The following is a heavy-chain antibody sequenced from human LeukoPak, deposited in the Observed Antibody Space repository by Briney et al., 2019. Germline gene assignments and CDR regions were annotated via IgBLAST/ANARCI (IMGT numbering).Heavy chain of an antibody. CDR2: ICSNGGGT. D-gene: IGHD5-18*01. V-gene: IGHV3-64D*09. CDR3: VKDPRYSYGS. J-gene: IGHJ4*02. Sequence: GGSLRLSCSHSGFTLSSYVLHWVRPAPRTGVEYVSAICSNGGGTYYADSAKGRVTLSRDNSKNTLYLQMSSLRAEDTALYYCVKDPRYSYGSWGQGTLVTVSS. CDR1: GFTLSSYV.